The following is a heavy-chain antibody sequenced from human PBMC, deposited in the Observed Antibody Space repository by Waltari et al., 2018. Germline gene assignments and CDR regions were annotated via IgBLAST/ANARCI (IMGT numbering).Heavy chain of an antibody. CDR3: ARMIEYRNSWDAFDV. Sequence: QVQLQESGPGLVKPSETLSLTCTVSGGSIRPYYWNWIRQTQGKGLEWIGNIYSDGSTDYNPSLQSRITISIDMSKKEFSLKLSSVTAADTATYYCARMIEYRNSWDAFDVWGQGTMVTVSS. CDR1: GGSIRPYY. CDR2: IYSDGST. J-gene: IGHJ3*01. D-gene: IGHD6-6*01. V-gene: IGHV4-4*09.